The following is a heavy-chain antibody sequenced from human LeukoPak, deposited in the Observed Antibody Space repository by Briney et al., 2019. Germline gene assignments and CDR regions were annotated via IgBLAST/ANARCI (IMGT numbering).Heavy chain of an antibody. CDR2: IYYSGST. D-gene: IGHD2-2*01. CDR1: GGSISSGGYY. V-gene: IGHV4-31*03. CDR3: ARSRSKYYFDH. Sequence: SETLSLTCTVSGGSISSGGYYWSWIRQHPGKGLEWIGYIYYSGSTYYNPSLKSRVTISVDTSKNQFSLKLSSVTAADTAVYYCARSRSKYYFDHWGQGTLVTVSS. J-gene: IGHJ4*02.